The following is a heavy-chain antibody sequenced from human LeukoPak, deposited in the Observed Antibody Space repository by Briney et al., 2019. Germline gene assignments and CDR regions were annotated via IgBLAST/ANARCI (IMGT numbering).Heavy chain of an antibody. V-gene: IGHV4-59*08. CDR2: IYHSGST. D-gene: IGHD6-13*01. J-gene: IGHJ5*02. Sequence: PSETLSLTCIVSGGSISGYYWTWIRQPPGKGLEWIGSIYHSGSTSYNPSLKSRLTISVDTSKNQFSLKLNFVTAADTAMYYCARMFRSSWYINWFDPWGQGTLVTVSS. CDR3: ARMFRSSWYINWFDP. CDR1: GGSISGYY.